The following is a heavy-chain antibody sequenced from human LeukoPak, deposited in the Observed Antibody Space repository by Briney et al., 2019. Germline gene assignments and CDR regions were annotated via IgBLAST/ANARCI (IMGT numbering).Heavy chain of an antibody. CDR2: FSIYTGKP. CDR1: AYTFNSSG. V-gene: IGHV1-18*04. CDR3: PKIRGTALTAYPGYFDY. D-gene: IGHD2-21*02. J-gene: IGHJ4*02. Sequence: ASVTVYCTASAYTFNSSGISWGRQAPVQGLDWMGWFSIYTGKPTDRAQFPGRATLTRDTSTSTAYLEVRSLSSDATAVYYCPKIRGTALTAYPGYFDYSGQGTLVTVYS.